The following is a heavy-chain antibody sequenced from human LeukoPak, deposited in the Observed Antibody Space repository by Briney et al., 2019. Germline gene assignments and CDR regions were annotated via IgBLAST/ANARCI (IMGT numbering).Heavy chain of an antibody. D-gene: IGHD4-17*01. Sequence: PSETLSLTCTVSGGSISSSSYYWGWIRQPPGKGLEWIGSIYYSGSTYYNPSLKSRVTISVDTSKNQFSLKLSSVTAADTAVYYCARWTTVTTRAFDIWGQGTMVTVSS. J-gene: IGHJ3*02. V-gene: IGHV4-39*07. CDR1: GGSISSSSYY. CDR3: ARWTTVTTRAFDI. CDR2: IYYSGST.